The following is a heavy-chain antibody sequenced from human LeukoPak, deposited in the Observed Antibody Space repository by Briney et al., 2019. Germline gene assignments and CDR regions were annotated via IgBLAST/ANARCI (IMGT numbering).Heavy chain of an antibody. J-gene: IGHJ4*02. Sequence: PSETLSLTCSVSSDSISSYYWSWIRQPPGKGLEWIGRMFASGSTNYNPSLKSRITMSIDTSKNQFSLKMSSVTAADTAVYYCARDDGYESFDYWGQGTLVTVSS. V-gene: IGHV4-4*07. CDR2: MFASGST. D-gene: IGHD5-12*01. CDR3: ARDDGYESFDY. CDR1: SDSISSYY.